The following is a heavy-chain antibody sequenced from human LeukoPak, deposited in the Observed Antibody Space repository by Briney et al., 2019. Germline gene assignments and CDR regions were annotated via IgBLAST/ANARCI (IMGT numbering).Heavy chain of an antibody. D-gene: IGHD1-1*01. V-gene: IGHV3-21*01. CDR2: ISGSSIYI. CDR1: GFAFDDYD. J-gene: IGHJ3*02. Sequence: GGSLRLSCAASGFAFDDYDMSWVRRAPGKGLEWVSSISGSSIYIYYADSVKGRFTISRDNARNSVYLQMNTLRAEDTAVYYCGRDTSTGTVYAFDIWGQGTMVTVSS. CDR3: GRDTSTGTVYAFDI.